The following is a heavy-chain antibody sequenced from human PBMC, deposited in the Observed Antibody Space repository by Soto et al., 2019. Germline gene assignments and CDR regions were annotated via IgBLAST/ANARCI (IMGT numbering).Heavy chain of an antibody. CDR1: GGSINTFY. CDR2: IFSSGST. J-gene: IGHJ4*02. D-gene: IGHD5-12*01. V-gene: IGHV4-4*07. Sequence: SETLSLTCTVSGGSINTFYWSWVRQPAGEGLEWIGRIFSSGSTSFNPSLESRVAMSVDTSKNHFSLNLSSVTAADMAVYYCAREGSYSAYNFAHGIQLWSFDFWGQGALVTVSS. CDR3: AREGSYSAYNFAHGIQLWSFDF.